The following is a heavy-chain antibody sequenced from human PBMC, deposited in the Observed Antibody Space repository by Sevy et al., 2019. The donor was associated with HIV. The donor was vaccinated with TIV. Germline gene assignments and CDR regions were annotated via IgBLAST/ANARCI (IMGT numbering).Heavy chain of an antibody. J-gene: IGHJ4*02. V-gene: IGHV3-7*03. CDR1: GFTFSSYW. D-gene: IGHD6-19*01. CDR3: ARAGRIAVAGIDY. Sequence: GESLNISCAASGFTFSSYWMSWVRQAPGKGLEWVANIKQDGSEKYYVDSVKGRFTISRDNAKNSLYLQMNSLRAEDTAVYYCARAGRIAVAGIDYWGQGTLVTVSS. CDR2: IKQDGSEK.